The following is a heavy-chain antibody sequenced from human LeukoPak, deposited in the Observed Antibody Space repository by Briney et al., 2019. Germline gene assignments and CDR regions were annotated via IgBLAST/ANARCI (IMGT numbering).Heavy chain of an antibody. J-gene: IGHJ4*02. CDR1: GYSFTSYW. V-gene: IGHV5-51*01. Sequence: GESLKISCKGSGYSFTSYWIGWVRQMPGKGLEWMGIIYPGDSDTRYSPSFQGQVTISADKSISIAYLQWSSLKASDTAMYYCARVYYYDSSGYYYGPDQFDYWGQGTLVTVSS. CDR3: ARVYYYDSSGYYYGPDQFDY. D-gene: IGHD3-22*01. CDR2: IYPGDSDT.